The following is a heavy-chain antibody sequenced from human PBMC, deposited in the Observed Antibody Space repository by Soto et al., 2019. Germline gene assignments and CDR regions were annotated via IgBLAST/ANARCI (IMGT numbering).Heavy chain of an antibody. V-gene: IGHV4-4*07. CDR3: ASGSGSYYSSYGMDV. CDR1: GGSISSYY. Sequence: SETLSLTCAVSGGSISSYYWSWIRQPAGKGLEWIGRIYTSGSTNYNPPLKSRVTMSVDTSKNQFSLKLSSVTAADTAVYYCASGSGSYYSSYGMDVWGQGTTVTVSS. J-gene: IGHJ6*02. CDR2: IYTSGST. D-gene: IGHD3-10*01.